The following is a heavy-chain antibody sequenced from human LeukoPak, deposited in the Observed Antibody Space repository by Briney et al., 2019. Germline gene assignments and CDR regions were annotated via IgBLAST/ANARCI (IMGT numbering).Heavy chain of an antibody. V-gene: IGHV3-30*18. Sequence: WGSLRLSCAASGFTFSSYGMHWVRQAPGKGLKWVAVMAYDGSNEYYADSVKGRFTISRDNSKNTLYLQMNSLRTEDTAVYYCAKDRSSSWSFDYWGQGTLVTVSS. CDR1: GFTFSSYG. CDR2: MAYDGSNE. CDR3: AKDRSSSWSFDY. J-gene: IGHJ4*02. D-gene: IGHD6-13*01.